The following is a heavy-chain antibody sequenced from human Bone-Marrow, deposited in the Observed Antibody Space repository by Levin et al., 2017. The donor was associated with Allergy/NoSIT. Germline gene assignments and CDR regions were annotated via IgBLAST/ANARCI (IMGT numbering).Heavy chain of an antibody. D-gene: IGHD6-19*01. CDR3: ARDRSNGWIDY. V-gene: IGHV3-33*01. CDR1: GFTFSRSG. CDR2: IWFDGSRE. Sequence: LSLTCAPSGFTFSRSGMHWVRQAPGKGLEWVAVIWFDGSREYHADSVKGRFPISRDNPKNTLYLQMSSLRAEDTGFYYCARDRSNGWIDYWGQGALVTVSS. J-gene: IGHJ4*02.